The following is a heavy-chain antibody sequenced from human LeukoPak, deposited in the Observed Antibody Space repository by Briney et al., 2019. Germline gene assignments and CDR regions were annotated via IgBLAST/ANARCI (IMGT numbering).Heavy chain of an antibody. J-gene: IGHJ4*02. CDR3: ARWLLREYGSRSLYFDY. V-gene: IGHV1-18*01. Sequence: GASVKVSCKASGYTFTSYGISWVRQAPGQGLEWMGWISAYNGNTNYAQKLQGRVTMTTDTSTSTAYMELRSLRSDDTAVYYCARWLLREYGSRSLYFDYWGQGTLVTVSS. CDR2: ISAYNGNT. D-gene: IGHD3-10*01. CDR1: GYTFTSYG.